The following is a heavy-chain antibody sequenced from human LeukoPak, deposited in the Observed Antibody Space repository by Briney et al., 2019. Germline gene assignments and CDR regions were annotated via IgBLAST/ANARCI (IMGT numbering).Heavy chain of an antibody. CDR2: ITYSSSTI. Sequence: GGSLRLSCVASGFTFSSYSMNWVRQAPGKGLEWVSYITYSSSTIYYADSVKGRFTISRDNAKKSLYLQMNSLRAEDTAVYYCAGETRNGYSFDYWGQGTLVTVS. D-gene: IGHD3-22*01. CDR1: GFTFSSYS. CDR3: AGETRNGYSFDY. V-gene: IGHV3-48*01. J-gene: IGHJ4*02.